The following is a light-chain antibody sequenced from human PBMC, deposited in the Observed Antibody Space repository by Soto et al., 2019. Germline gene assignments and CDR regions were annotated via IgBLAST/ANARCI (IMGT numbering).Light chain of an antibody. J-gene: IGKJ4*01. V-gene: IGKV4-1*01. CDR2: WAS. Sequence: DIVRAQSPDSLAVSLGESATINCNSSQSLLYSSNNKNYLAWYQQKPGQPPKLLIYWASTRDSGLPQRFSGSRPGNDFTIPIPSPPAEDVALYSCQQYYSSPLTFGGGTKVAIK. CDR1: QSLLYSSNNKNY. CDR3: QQYYSSPLT.